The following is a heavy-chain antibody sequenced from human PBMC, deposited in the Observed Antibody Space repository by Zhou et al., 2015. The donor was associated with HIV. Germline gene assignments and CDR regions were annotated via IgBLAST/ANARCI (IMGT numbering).Heavy chain of an antibody. CDR2: IIPIFGTA. CDR3: ATLDGGYCSSTSCYGAVAANFDY. J-gene: IGHJ4*02. D-gene: IGHD2-2*01. V-gene: IGHV1-69*01. Sequence: QVQLVQSGAEVKKPGSSVKVSCKASGGTFSSYAISWVRQAPGQGLEWMGGIIPIFGTANYAQKFQGRVTITADESTSTAYMELSSLRSEDTAVYYCATLDGGYCSSTSCYGAVAANFDYWGQGTLVTVSS. CDR1: GGTFSSYA.